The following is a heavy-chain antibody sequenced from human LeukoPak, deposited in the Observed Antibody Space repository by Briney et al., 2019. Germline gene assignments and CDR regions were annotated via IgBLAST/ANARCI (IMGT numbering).Heavy chain of an antibody. CDR2: INPNSGGT. V-gene: IGHV1-2*02. CDR1: GYTFTGYY. CDR3: ARVRWELLEGGYYFDY. J-gene: IGHJ4*02. Sequence: ASVKASCKASGYTFTGYYMHWVRQAPGQGLEWMGWINPNSGGTNYAQKFQGRVTMTRDTSISTAYMELSRLRSDDTAVYYCARVRWELLEGGYYFDYWGQGTLVTVSS. D-gene: IGHD1-26*01.